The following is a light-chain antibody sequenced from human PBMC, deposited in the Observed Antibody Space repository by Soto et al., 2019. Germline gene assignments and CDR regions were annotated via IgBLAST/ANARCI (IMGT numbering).Light chain of an antibody. CDR2: GAS. Sequence: DIVLTQSPVTLSLSPGDRATLSCRASETVSSYLLWYQQRPGQAPRLLIYGASTRAAGIPDRFSGSGSGTDFTLTITRLEPEDSAVYFCQQYTGPPTTFGQGTRLEIK. V-gene: IGKV3-20*01. CDR1: ETVSSYL. CDR3: QQYTGPPTT. J-gene: IGKJ5*01.